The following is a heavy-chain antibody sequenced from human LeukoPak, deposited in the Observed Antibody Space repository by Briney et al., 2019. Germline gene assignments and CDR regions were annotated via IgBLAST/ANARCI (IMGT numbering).Heavy chain of an antibody. Sequence: GGSLRLSCAASGFTFSSYGMHWVRQAPGKGLEWVAFIRYDGSNKYYADSVKGRFTISRDNSKNTLYLQMNSLRAEDTAVYYCAKGDIVLMVYAEGAFDLWGRGTLVTVSS. D-gene: IGHD2-8*01. CDR3: AKGDIVLMVYAEGAFDL. V-gene: IGHV3-30*02. CDR1: GFTFSSYG. J-gene: IGHJ2*01. CDR2: IRYDGSNK.